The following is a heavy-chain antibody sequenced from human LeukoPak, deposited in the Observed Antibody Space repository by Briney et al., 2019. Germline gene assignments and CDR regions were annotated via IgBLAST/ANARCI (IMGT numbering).Heavy chain of an antibody. V-gene: IGHV1-3*01. J-gene: IGHJ6*02. CDR1: GYTFTSYA. CDR2: INAGNGNT. CDR3: ARGRNMIENYGMDV. Sequence: ASVKVSCKASGYTFTSYAMHWVRQAPGQRLEWMGWINAGNGNTKYSQKFQGRVTITRDTSASTAYMELSSLRSEDTAVYYCARGRNMIENYGMDVWGQGTTVTVSS. D-gene: IGHD3-22*01.